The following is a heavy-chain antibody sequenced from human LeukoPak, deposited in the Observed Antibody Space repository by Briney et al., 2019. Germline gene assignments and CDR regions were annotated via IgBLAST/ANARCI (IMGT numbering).Heavy chain of an antibody. Sequence: PSETLSLTCAVSGGSISSSSYYWGWIRQPPGKGLEWIGSIYYSGSTYYNPSLKSRVTISVDTSKNQFSLKLSFVTAADTAVYYCASDQLLLYALDYWGQGTLVTVSS. CDR1: GGSISSSSYY. D-gene: IGHD2-2*01. V-gene: IGHV4-39*01. CDR2: IYYSGST. J-gene: IGHJ4*02. CDR3: ASDQLLLYALDY.